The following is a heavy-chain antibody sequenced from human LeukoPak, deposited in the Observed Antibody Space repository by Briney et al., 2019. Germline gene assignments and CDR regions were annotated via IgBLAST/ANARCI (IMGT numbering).Heavy chain of an antibody. CDR3: ARGPPTRWFDP. D-gene: IGHD1-1*01. V-gene: IGHV4-34*01. J-gene: IGHJ5*02. Sequence: PSETLSLTCAVYGGSFSGYYWSWIRQPPGKGLEWIGEINHSGSTNYNPSLKSRVTISVDTSKNQFSLKLSSVTAADTAVYYCARGPPTRWFDPWGQGTLVTVSS. CDR1: GGSFSGYY. CDR2: INHSGST.